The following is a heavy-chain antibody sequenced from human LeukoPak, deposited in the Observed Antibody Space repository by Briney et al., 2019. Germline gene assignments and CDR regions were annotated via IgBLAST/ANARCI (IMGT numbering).Heavy chain of an antibody. D-gene: IGHD2-2*01. CDR3: ARDKFCSNTGSCNIGLFDF. J-gene: IGHJ4*02. V-gene: IGHV4-34*01. CDR1: GGSFSGYY. Sequence: SETLSLTCGVFGGSFSGYYWTWLRQPPGKGLEWIGQINHRGSSHYKPSLRSRVTISVDTSKTQFSLKLTSVTAADTAVYYCARDKFCSNTGSCNIGLFDFWGQGALVTVSS. CDR2: INHRGSS.